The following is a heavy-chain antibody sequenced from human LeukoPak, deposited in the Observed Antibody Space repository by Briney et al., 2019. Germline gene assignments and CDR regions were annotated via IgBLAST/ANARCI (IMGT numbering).Heavy chain of an antibody. J-gene: IGHJ4*02. V-gene: IGHV4-39*07. CDR3: ARVAVNGATDEEY. Sequence: SETLSLTCTVSGGSISSSSYYWGWIRQPPGKGLEWIGSIYYSGSTYYNPSLKSRVTMSVDTSKNQFSLKLSSVTAADTAVYYCARVAVNGATDEEYWGQGTLVTVSS. CDR1: GGSISSSSYY. CDR2: IYYSGST. D-gene: IGHD1-26*01.